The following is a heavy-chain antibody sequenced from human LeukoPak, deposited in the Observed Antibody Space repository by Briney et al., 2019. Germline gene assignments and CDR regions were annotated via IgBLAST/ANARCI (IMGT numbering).Heavy chain of an antibody. CDR2: ISRNGRTM. Sequence: GGSLRLSCAASKYTFRDYYMSWVRQAPGKGLEWIAYISRNGRTMYYADSVRGRFTISRDNDKSSMYLLMNSLRVDDTAVYYCVRDSPRVRGWFDPWGQGTLVTVSS. CDR3: VRDSPRVRGWFDP. CDR1: KYTFRDYY. D-gene: IGHD3-10*01. J-gene: IGHJ5*02. V-gene: IGHV3-11*01.